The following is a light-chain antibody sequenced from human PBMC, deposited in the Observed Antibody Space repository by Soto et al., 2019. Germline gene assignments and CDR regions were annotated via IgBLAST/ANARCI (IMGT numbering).Light chain of an antibody. CDR2: GNS. V-gene: IGLV1-40*01. CDR3: QSYDSSLSEV. Sequence: PVLTQPPSVSGAPGQRVTISCTGSSSNIGAGYDVHWYQQLPGTAPKLLIYGNSNRPSGVPDRFSGSKSGTSASLAITGLQAEDEADYYCQSYDSSLSEVFGTGTKLTVL. J-gene: IGLJ1*01. CDR1: SSNIGAGYD.